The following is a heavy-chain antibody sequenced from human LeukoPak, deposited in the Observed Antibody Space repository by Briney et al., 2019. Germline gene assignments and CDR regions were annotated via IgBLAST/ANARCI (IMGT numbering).Heavy chain of an antibody. CDR2: INPSGGST. V-gene: IGHV1-46*01. CDR3: ARGGPSMYSSSWPIDY. D-gene: IGHD6-13*01. Sequence: ASVKVSCKASGYTFTSYYMHWVRQAPGQGLECMGIINPSGGSTSYAQKFQGRVTMTRDMSTSTVYMELSSLRSEDTTVYYGARGGPSMYSSSWPIDYWGQGTLVTVSS. CDR1: GYTFTSYY. J-gene: IGHJ4*02.